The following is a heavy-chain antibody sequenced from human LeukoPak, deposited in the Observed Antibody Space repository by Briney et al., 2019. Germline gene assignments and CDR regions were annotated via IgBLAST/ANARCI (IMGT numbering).Heavy chain of an antibody. V-gene: IGHV3-53*04. D-gene: IGHD6-19*01. CDR2: IYGGGGT. CDR1: GFTVSSSY. J-gene: IGHJ4*02. Sequence: GGSLRLSCTASGFTVSSSYMTWVRQAPGKGLEWVSLIYGGGGTYYADSVKGRFTISRHNSENTLYLEMNSLRPEDTAVYYCARVGVGTVAGNYFDDWGQGTLVSVSS. CDR3: ARVGVGTVAGNYFDD.